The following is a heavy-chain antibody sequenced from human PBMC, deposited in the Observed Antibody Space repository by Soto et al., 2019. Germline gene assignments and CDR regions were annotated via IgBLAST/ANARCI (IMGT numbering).Heavy chain of an antibody. J-gene: IGHJ6*02. V-gene: IGHV3-30-3*01. Sequence: QVQLVESGGGVVQPGRSLRLSCAASGFTFSSYAMHWVRQAPGKGLEWVAVISYDGSNKYYADSVKGRFTISRDNSKNLXYLQMNSLRAEDTAVYYCARKHDYGDYYYYYGMDVWGQGTTVTVSS. CDR2: ISYDGSNK. CDR1: GFTFSSYA. CDR3: ARKHDYGDYYYYYGMDV. D-gene: IGHD4-17*01.